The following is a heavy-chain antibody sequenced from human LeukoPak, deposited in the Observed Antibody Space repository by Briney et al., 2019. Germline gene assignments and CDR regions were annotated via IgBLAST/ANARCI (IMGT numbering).Heavy chain of an antibody. CDR2: ISGSGGNT. CDR1: GFTFANYG. CDR3: AKEAYYDLWSGHYKGGLDS. J-gene: IGHJ4*02. V-gene: IGHV3-23*01. D-gene: IGHD3-3*01. Sequence: GGSLRLSCAASGFTFANYGMSWVRQAPGKGLEWVSAISGSGGNTSYADSVKGRFTFSRDNSKNTLFLQMNSLTVEDTAVYYSAKEAYYDLWSGHYKGGLDSWGPGTPVTVSS.